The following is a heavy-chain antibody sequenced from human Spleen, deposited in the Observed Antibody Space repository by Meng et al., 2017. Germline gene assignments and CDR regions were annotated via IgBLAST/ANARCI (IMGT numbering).Heavy chain of an antibody. D-gene: IGHD5-18*01. J-gene: IGHJ6*02. CDR1: GYTFTNYG. V-gene: IGHV1-18*01. CDR3: ARERIQLWDDYYYGMDV. CDR2: ISAYNGNT. Sequence: ASVKVSCKASGYTFTNYGITWVRQAPGQGVEWMGWISAYNGNTNYAQRFQGRVTVTTDTSTSTAYMELRSLRSDDTAVYYCARERIQLWDDYYYGMDVWGQGTTVTVSS.